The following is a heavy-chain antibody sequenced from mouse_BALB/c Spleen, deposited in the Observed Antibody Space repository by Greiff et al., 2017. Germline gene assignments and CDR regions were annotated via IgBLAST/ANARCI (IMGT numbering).Heavy chain of an antibody. D-gene: IGHD4-1*01. J-gene: IGHJ1*01. CDR1: GYSITSDYA. CDR3: ALTGTDWYFDV. CDR2: ISYSGST. Sequence: VQLKESGPGLVKPSQSLSLTCTVTGYSITSDYAWNWIRQFPGNKLEWMGYISYSGSTSYNPSLKSRISITRDTSKNQFFLQLNSVTTEDTATYYCALTGTDWYFDVWGAGTTVTVSS. V-gene: IGHV3-2*02.